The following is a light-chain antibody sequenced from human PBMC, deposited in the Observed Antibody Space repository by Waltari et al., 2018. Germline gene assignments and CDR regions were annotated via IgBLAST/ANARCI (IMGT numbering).Light chain of an antibody. V-gene: IGLV8-61*01. J-gene: IGLJ3*02. Sequence: QTVVTQERALSVSPGGTVTLTCALSSGSLSRTSYASWYQQSPGQTPRTLVYKANIRSSGVPDRFSGSVLGNKAVLIITGAQAEDESNYYCLLYMGSGIWVFGGGTKLTVL. CDR1: SGSLSRTSY. CDR2: KAN. CDR3: LLYMGSGIWV.